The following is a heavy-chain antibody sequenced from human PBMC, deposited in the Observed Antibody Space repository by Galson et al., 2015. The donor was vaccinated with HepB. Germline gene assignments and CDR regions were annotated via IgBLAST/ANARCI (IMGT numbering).Heavy chain of an antibody. J-gene: IGHJ4*02. D-gene: IGHD7-27*01. CDR3: AQLGTGY. Sequence: SLRLSCAASGFSIRSHHMNWVRQAPGKGLEWVSVIHGGNNRYYADSVKGRFTLSRDDSINTLYLQMNNLRAEDTAVYYCAQLGTGYWGQGTPVTVSS. CDR2: IHGGNNR. V-gene: IGHV3-53*01. CDR1: GFSIRSHH.